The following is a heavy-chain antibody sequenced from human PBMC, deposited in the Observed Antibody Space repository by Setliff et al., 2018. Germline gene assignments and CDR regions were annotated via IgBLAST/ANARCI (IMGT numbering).Heavy chain of an antibody. CDR2: IIPIFGTA. V-gene: IGHV1-69*06. D-gene: IGHD2-2*01. J-gene: IGHJ5*02. Sequence: SVKVSCKASGYIFTGYYMHWVRQAPGQGLEWMGRIIPIFGTANYAQKFQGRVTITADKSTSTAYMELSSLRSEDTAVYYCARYRVVPAALNWFDPWGQGTLVTVSS. CDR1: GYIFTGYY. CDR3: ARYRVVPAALNWFDP.